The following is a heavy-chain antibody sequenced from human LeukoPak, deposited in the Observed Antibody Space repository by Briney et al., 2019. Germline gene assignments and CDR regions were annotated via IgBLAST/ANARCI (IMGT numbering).Heavy chain of an antibody. CDR3: ARQGVVPNKAGWYFDL. V-gene: IGHV4-39*01. J-gene: IGHJ2*01. D-gene: IGHD3-10*01. CDR1: GVSMSSTDHF. Sequence: SETLTLTCIASGVSMSSTDHFWGWLRQPPGKGLVWIVSFYYTGTIFYSPSLESRGTISIDTSKNQFSLKIRSVTAADTAVYYCARQGVVPNKAGWYFDLWGRGALVTVSS. CDR2: FYYTGTI.